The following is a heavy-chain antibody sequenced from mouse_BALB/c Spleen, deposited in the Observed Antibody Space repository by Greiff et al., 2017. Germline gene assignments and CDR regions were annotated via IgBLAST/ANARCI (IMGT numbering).Heavy chain of an antibody. CDR3: TRKLRYDVYYFDY. J-gene: IGHJ2*01. Sequence: EVQLQQSGTVLARPGASVKMSCKASGYTFTSYWMHWVKQRPGQGLEWIGAIYPGNSDTSYNQKFKGKAKLTAVTSTSTAYMELSSLTNEDSAVYYCTRKLRYDVYYFDYWGQGTTLTVSS. D-gene: IGHD2-14*01. CDR1: GYTFTSYW. CDR2: IYPGNSDT. V-gene: IGHV1-5*01.